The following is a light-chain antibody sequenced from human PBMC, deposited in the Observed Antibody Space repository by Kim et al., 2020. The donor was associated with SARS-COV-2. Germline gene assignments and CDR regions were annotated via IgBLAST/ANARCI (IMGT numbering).Light chain of an antibody. CDR3: QQYSSSSPWT. Sequence: SVGDRVTITGRASQSISSWLAWYQQKPGKAPNLLIYDASSLGSGVPSRFSGSGSGTEFTLTISSLQPDDFATYYCQQYSSSSPWTFGQGTKVDIK. CDR2: DAS. V-gene: IGKV1-5*01. J-gene: IGKJ1*01. CDR1: QSISSW.